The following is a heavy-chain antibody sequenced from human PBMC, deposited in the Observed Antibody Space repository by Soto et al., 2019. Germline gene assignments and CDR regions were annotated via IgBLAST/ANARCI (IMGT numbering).Heavy chain of an antibody. Sequence: PGGSLRLSCAASGFTFSSYWMSWVRQAPGKGLEWVANIKQDGSEKYYVDSVKGRFTISRDNAKNSLYLQMNSLRAEDTAVYYCAREASWAAAGTSWYYYGMDGWGQGTTVSVYS. CDR3: AREASWAAAGTSWYYYGMDG. J-gene: IGHJ6*02. V-gene: IGHV3-7*01. D-gene: IGHD6-13*01. CDR1: GFTFSSYW. CDR2: IKQDGSEK.